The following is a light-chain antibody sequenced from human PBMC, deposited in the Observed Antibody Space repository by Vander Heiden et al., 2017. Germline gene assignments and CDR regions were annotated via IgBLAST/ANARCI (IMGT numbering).Light chain of an antibody. V-gene: IGKV1-9*01. J-gene: IGKJ2*02. CDR2: AAS. Sequence: IQLTQPPSPLSASAGDRVTITFRALQRISRYLAWYQQKPGKAPKLLIYAASTLQSGVPSRFSGSGSGTDFTLTISSRQPEDFATYYCQRHNSYPRTFGQATKLEIK. CDR3: QRHNSYPRT. CDR1: QRISRY.